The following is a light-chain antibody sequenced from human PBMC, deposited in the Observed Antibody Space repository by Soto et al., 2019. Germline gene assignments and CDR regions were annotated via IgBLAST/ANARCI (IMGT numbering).Light chain of an antibody. CDR2: QVT. CDR3: SSYTDSSNYV. J-gene: IGLJ1*01. V-gene: IGLV2-14*01. Sequence: QSVLTQPASVSGSPGQSIPISCTGTSSDLAIYNYVSWYQQQPGKAPKLMIYQVTNRHSGVSNRFSGSRSGNTASLPISGLQAEDEADYYCSSYTDSSNYVFGTGTKVTVL. CDR1: SSDLAIYNY.